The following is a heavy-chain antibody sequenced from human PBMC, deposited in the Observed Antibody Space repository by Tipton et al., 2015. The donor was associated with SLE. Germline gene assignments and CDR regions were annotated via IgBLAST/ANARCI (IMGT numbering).Heavy chain of an antibody. J-gene: IGHJ4*02. D-gene: IGHD5-12*01. CDR1: GGSIISSSS. V-gene: IGHV4-59*01. Sequence: TLSLTCAVSGGSIISSSSWSWIRQSPGKGLEWIGYIYYSGSTNYNPSLKSRVTISVDTSKNQFSLTLNSVTAADTAVYYCARAEYSAYDVPQFDLWGQGSLVTVSS. CDR2: IYYSGST. CDR3: ARAEYSAYDVPQFDL.